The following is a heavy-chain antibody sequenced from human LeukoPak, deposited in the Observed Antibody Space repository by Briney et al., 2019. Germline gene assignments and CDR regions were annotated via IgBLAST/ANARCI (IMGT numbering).Heavy chain of an antibody. Sequence: ASVKVSCTASGYRFSTFGITWVRQAPGQGLEWMGWTSPYDDNPEYAKKFQGRVTMTTDTSTSTAYMELRSLRPDDTAMYYCAKVDPPIVAGARGDAFEIWGQGTLVTVSS. CDR2: TSPYDDNP. J-gene: IGHJ3*02. V-gene: IGHV1-18*01. D-gene: IGHD1-26*01. CDR1: GYRFSTFG. CDR3: AKVDPPIVAGARGDAFEI.